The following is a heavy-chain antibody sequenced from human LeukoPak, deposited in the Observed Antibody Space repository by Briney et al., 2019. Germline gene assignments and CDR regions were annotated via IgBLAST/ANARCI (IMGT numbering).Heavy chain of an antibody. D-gene: IGHD6-13*01. CDR1: GASISTGSSY. Sequence: SETLSLTCTVSGASISTGSSYWSWIRQPAGEGLEWIGRIYTSGSTNYNPSLKSRVTISVDTSKNQFSLKLSSVTAADTAVYYCARAAGDSSSWYVGWVDYWGQGTLVTVSS. J-gene: IGHJ4*02. CDR3: ARAAGDSSSWYVGWVDY. V-gene: IGHV4-61*02. CDR2: IYTSGST.